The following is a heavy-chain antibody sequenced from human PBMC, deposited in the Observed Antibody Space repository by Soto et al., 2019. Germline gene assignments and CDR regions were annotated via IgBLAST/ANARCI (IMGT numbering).Heavy chain of an antibody. V-gene: IGHV3-30-3*01. J-gene: IGHJ3*02. Sequence: GGSLRLSCAASGFTFSSYAMHWVRQAPGKGLEWVAVISYDGSNKYYADSVTGRFTISRDNSKNTLYLQMNRLRAEDTAGYYCARDDRYCSGGSCYPDAFDIWGQGTMVTVSS. CDR2: ISYDGSNK. CDR3: ARDDRYCSGGSCYPDAFDI. D-gene: IGHD2-15*01. CDR1: GFTFSSYA.